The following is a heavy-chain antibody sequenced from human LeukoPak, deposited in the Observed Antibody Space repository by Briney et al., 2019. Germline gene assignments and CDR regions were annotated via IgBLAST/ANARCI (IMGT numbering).Heavy chain of an antibody. V-gene: IGHV4-4*07. J-gene: IGHJ3*02. CDR2: IYTSGST. CDR1: GGSISSYY. D-gene: IGHD3-3*01. Sequence: SETLSLTCTVSGGSISSYYWSWIRQPAGKGLEWIGRIYTSGSTNYNPSLKSRVTMSVDTSKNQFSLKLSSVTAADTAVYYCARDDFWSGYRDAFDIWGQGTMVTVSS. CDR3: ARDDFWSGYRDAFDI.